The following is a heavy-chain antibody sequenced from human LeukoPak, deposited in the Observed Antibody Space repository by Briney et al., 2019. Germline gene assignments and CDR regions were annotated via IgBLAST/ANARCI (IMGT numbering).Heavy chain of an antibody. CDR3: ARMGMRRNWFDP. D-gene: IGHD7-27*01. CDR1: GYTFTSYY. Sequence: ASVKVSCKASGYTFTSYYMHWVRQAPGQGLEWMGIINPSGGSTSYAQKFQGRVTMTRDTSTSTVYMELSSLRSEDAAVYYCARMGMRRNWFDPWGQGTLVTVSS. CDR2: INPSGGST. V-gene: IGHV1-46*01. J-gene: IGHJ5*02.